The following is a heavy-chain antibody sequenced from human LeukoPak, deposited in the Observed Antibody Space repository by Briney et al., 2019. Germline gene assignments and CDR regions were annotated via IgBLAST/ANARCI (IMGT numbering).Heavy chain of an antibody. J-gene: IGHJ4*02. CDR3: ASAFVWDTAMVTDDY. Sequence: SETLSLTCTVSGGSISSGSYYWSWIRQPAGKGLEWIGRIYTSGSTNYNPSLKSRVTISVDTSKNQFSLKLSSVTAADTAVYYCASAFVWDTAMVTDDYWGQGTLVTVSS. CDR1: GGSISSGSYY. D-gene: IGHD5-18*01. V-gene: IGHV4-61*02. CDR2: IYTSGST.